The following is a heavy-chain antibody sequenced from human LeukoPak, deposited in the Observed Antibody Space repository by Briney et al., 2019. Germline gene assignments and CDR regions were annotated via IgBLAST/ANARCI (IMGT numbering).Heavy chain of an antibody. CDR2: INHSGST. Sequence: SETLSLTCAVYGGSFSGYYWSWIRQPPWKGLEWIGEINHSGSTNYNPSLKSRVTISVDTSKNQFSLKLSSVTAADTAVYYCARGPDIVVVPAARGVWFDPWGQGTLVTVSS. D-gene: IGHD2-2*01. J-gene: IGHJ5*02. CDR3: ARGPDIVVVPAARGVWFDP. V-gene: IGHV4-34*01. CDR1: GGSFSGYY.